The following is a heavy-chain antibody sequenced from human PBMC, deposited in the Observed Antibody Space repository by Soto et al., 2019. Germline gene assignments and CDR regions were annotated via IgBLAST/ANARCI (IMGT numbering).Heavy chain of an antibody. CDR2: IYYSGST. D-gene: IGHD2-21*01. Sequence: QVQLQESGPGLVKPSQTLSLTCTVSGGSISSGGYYWSWIRQHPGKGLEWIGYIYYSGSTYYNPSLKSRVTISVDTSKNQCSLKLSSVTAADTAVYYCARSAEGFNVFYNWFDPWGQGTLVTVSS. CDR3: ARSAEGFNVFYNWFDP. CDR1: GGSISSGGYY. V-gene: IGHV4-31*03. J-gene: IGHJ5*02.